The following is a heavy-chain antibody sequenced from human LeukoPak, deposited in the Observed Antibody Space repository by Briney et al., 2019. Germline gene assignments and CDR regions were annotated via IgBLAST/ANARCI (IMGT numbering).Heavy chain of an antibody. CDR2: ISPSGGST. V-gene: IGHV1-46*01. Sequence: ASVKVSCKASGYTFTSYYMHWVRQAPGQGLEWMGIISPSGGSTSYAQKFQGRVTMTRDTSTSTVYMELSSLRSEDTAVYYCAREGQLCSGGSCYSVPRLDYWGQGTLVTVSS. J-gene: IGHJ4*02. D-gene: IGHD2-15*01. CDR1: GYTFTSYY. CDR3: AREGQLCSGGSCYSVPRLDY.